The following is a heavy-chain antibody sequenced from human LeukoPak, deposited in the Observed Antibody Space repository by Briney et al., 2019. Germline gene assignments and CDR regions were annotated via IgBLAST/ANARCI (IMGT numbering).Heavy chain of an antibody. CDR2: IYHSGST. CDR1: GGSISSSNW. J-gene: IGHJ3*02. CDR3: ARGLFGTNDAFDI. V-gene: IGHV4-4*02. Sequence: PSGTLSLTCAVSGGSISSSNWWSWVRQPPGKGLEWIGEIYHSGSTNYNPSLKSRVTISVDTSKNQFSLKLSSVTAANTAVYYCARGLFGTNDAFDIWGQGTMVTVSS. D-gene: IGHD1/OR15-1a*01.